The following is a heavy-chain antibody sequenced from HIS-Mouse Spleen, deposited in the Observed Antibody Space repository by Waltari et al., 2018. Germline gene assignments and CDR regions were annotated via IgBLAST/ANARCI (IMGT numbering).Heavy chain of an antibody. CDR1: GVSISRSSYY. V-gene: IGHV4-39*07. CDR3: AREIPYSSSWYDWYFDL. D-gene: IGHD6-13*01. Sequence: QLQLQESGPGLVTPSETLSLTCTVSGVSISRSSYYCGWIRQPPGKGLEWIGSIYYSGSTYYNPSLKSRVTISVDTSKNQFSLKLSSVTAADTAVYYCAREIPYSSSWYDWYFDLWGRGTLVTVSS. J-gene: IGHJ2*01. CDR2: IYYSGST.